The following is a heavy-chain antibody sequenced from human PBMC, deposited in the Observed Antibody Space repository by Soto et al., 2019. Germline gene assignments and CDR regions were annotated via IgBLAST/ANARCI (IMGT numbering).Heavy chain of an antibody. D-gene: IGHD6-19*01. CDR1: GDFLTTYY. J-gene: IGHJ4*02. Sequence: QVQLQESGPGLMKPSETLSLTCTVSGDFLTTYYWNWIRQPPGKGLEWIGYIFYGGNTNYNPSLKGRVTISVDTSKNQFSLKLTSVTAADTAVYYCARSPQYSSGWNGGFDYWGQGTLVTVSS. CDR2: IFYGGNT. V-gene: IGHV4-59*01. CDR3: ARSPQYSSGWNGGFDY.